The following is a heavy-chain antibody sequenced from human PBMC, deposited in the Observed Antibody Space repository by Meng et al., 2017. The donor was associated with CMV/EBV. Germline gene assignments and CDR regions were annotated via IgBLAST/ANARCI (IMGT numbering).Heavy chain of an antibody. CDR1: GFTVSSNY. Sequence: GESLKISCAASGFTVSSNYMSWVRQAPGKGLEWVSVIYSCGSTYYADSVKGRFTISRDNAKNSLYLQMNSLRAEDTAVYYCARGEGYYYYYGMDVWGQGTTVTVSS. V-gene: IGHV3-53*01. CDR2: IYSCGST. J-gene: IGHJ6*02. CDR3: ARGEGYYYYYGMDV.